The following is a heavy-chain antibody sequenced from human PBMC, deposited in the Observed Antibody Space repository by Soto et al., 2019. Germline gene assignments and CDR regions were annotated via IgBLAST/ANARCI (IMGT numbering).Heavy chain of an antibody. V-gene: IGHV4-4*07. CDR1: GGSISHHY. CDR3: ASRDPGTSVDY. Sequence: SETLSLTCTVSGGSISHHYWSWIRQPAGTRLEWIGRMYVTGTTNYNPSLKNRVSMSIDTSKNQFSLKLSSVTAADTAVYYCASRDPGTSVDYWGQGTLVTVSS. CDR2: MYVTGTT. J-gene: IGHJ4*02. D-gene: IGHD1-7*01.